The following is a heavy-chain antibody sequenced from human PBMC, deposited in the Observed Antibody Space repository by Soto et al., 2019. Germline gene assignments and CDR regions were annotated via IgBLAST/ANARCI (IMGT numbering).Heavy chain of an antibody. CDR2: VSSSGNS. J-gene: IGHJ4*02. CDR3: VGRLTSIYNYVDS. V-gene: IGHV4-31*03. CDR1: GDSISSATHY. Sequence: SETLSLTCTVSGDSISSATHYWNWIRQHPGKGLEWIGYVSSSGNSYYSPSLKSRVFMSVDTSKNLFSMKLSSVTAADTARDYCVGRLTSIYNYVDSWGQGTQGT. D-gene: IGHD2-8*01.